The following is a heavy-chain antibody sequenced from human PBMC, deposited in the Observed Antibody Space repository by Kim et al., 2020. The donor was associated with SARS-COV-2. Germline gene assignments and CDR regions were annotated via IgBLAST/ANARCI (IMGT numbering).Heavy chain of an antibody. J-gene: IGHJ4*02. D-gene: IGHD3-10*01. CDR3: ARALYYYGSGAPDY. Sequence: SETLSLTCAVYGGSFSGYYWSWIRQPPGKGLEWIGEINHSGSTNYNPSLKSRVTISVDTSKNQFSLKLSSVTAADTAVYYCARALYYYGSGAPDYWGQGTLVTGSS. CDR2: INHSGST. CDR1: GGSFSGYY. V-gene: IGHV4-34*01.